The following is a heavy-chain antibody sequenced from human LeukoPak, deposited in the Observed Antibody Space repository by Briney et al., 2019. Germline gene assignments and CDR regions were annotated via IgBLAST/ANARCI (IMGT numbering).Heavy chain of an antibody. J-gene: IGHJ4*02. D-gene: IGHD3-22*01. V-gene: IGHV1-2*02. CDR2: INPNSGGT. CDR3: ARDEKDSSGYWWWFDY. Sequence: GASVKVSCKASAYTFTGYYMHWVRQAPGQGLEWMGWINPNSGGTNYAQKFQGRVTMTRDTSISTAYMELSRLRSDDTAVYYCARDEKDSSGYWWWFDYWGQGTLVTVSS. CDR1: AYTFTGYY.